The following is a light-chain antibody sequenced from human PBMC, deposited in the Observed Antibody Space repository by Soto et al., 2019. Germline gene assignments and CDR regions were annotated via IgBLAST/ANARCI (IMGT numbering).Light chain of an antibody. J-gene: IGLJ2*01. Sequence: QSALTQPASVSGSPGQSITISCTGTSSDVGSYNLVSWCQQHPGKAPKLMIYEDIERPSGVSNRFSGSKSGNTASLTISGLQTEDEADYYCCSYAGGTSVVFGGGTKLT. CDR3: CSYAGGTSVV. CDR1: SSDVGSYNL. CDR2: EDI. V-gene: IGLV2-23*01.